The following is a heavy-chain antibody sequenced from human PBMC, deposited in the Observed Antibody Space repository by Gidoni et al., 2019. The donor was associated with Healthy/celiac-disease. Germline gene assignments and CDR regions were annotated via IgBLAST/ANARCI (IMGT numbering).Heavy chain of an antibody. CDR3: AKDVDFWSGFLPSGNNYYYYMDV. V-gene: IGHV3-23*01. J-gene: IGHJ6*03. D-gene: IGHD3-3*01. Sequence: EVQLLESGGGLVQPGGSLRLSCAASGFTFSSYAMHWVRQAPGKGLEWVSAISGSGGSTYYADSVKGRFTISRDNAKNTLYLQMNSLRAEDTAVYYCAKDVDFWSGFLPSGNNYYYYMDVWGKGTTVTVSS. CDR2: ISGSGGST. CDR1: GFTFSSYA.